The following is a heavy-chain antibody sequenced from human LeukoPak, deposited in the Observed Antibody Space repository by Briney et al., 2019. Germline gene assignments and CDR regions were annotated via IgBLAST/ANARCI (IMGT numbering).Heavy chain of an antibody. CDR1: GGSISSHY. CDR2: INYSGST. CDR3: ARGVYSSSWYYYYYMDV. V-gene: IGHV4-59*11. J-gene: IGHJ6*03. Sequence: PSETLSLTCTVSGGSISSHYWSWIRQPPGKGLEWIGYINYSGSTNYNPSLKSRVTISVDTSKNQFSLKLSSVAAADTAVYYCARGVYSSSWYYYYYMDVWGKGTTVTVSS. D-gene: IGHD6-13*01.